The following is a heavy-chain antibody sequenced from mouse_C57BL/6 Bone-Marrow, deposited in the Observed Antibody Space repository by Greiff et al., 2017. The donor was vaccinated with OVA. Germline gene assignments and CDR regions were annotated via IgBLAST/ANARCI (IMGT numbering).Heavy chain of an antibody. J-gene: IGHJ2*01. V-gene: IGHV1-81*01. Sequence: VKLVESGAELARPGASVKLSCKASGYTFTSYGISWVKQRTGQGLEWIGEIYPRSGNTYYNEKFKGKATLTADKSSSTAYMELRSLTSEDSAVYFCARVSYYGNYFDYWGQGTTLTVSS. CDR2: IYPRSGNT. D-gene: IGHD2-10*01. CDR3: ARVSYYGNYFDY. CDR1: GYTFTSYG.